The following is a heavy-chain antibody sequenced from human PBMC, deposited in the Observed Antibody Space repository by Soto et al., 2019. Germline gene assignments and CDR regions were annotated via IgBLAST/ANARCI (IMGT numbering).Heavy chain of an antibody. CDR2: INPSGST. D-gene: IGHD3-10*01. V-gene: IGHV4-34*01. Sequence: PSETLSLTCAVYGGSLSGYYWTWIRQPPGKGLDWIGEINPSGSTTYNPSLKSRVTMSVDTSKNQFYLKLSSVTAADTAVYYCARITKMARGPFDIWGQGTKVTVSS. J-gene: IGHJ3*02. CDR3: ARITKMARGPFDI. CDR1: GGSLSGYY.